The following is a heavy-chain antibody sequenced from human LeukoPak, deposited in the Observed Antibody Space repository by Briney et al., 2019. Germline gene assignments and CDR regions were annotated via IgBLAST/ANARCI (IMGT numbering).Heavy chain of an antibody. Sequence: KPSEALSLTCAVYGGSFSGYYWSWIRQPPGKGLEWIGEINHSGSTNYNPSLKSRVTISVDTSKSQFSLKLSSVTAADTAVYYCARGRPIAGYDYWGQGTLVTVSS. J-gene: IGHJ4*02. CDR3: ARGRPIAGYDY. CDR1: GGSFSGYY. V-gene: IGHV4-34*01. CDR2: INHSGST. D-gene: IGHD1-14*01.